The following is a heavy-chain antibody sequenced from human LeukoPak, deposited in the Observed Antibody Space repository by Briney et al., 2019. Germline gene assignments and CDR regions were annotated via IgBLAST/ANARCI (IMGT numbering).Heavy chain of an antibody. J-gene: IGHJ4*02. V-gene: IGHV3-30*18. CDR1: GFTFSSYG. Sequence: SGGSLRLSCAASGFTFSSYGMHWVRQAPGKGLEWVAVISYDGSNKYYADSVKGRFTTSRGNSKNTLYLQMNSLRAEDTAVYYCAKVHPGYSYAEEDYWGQGTLVTVSS. CDR2: ISYDGSNK. D-gene: IGHD5-18*01. CDR3: AKVHPGYSYAEEDY.